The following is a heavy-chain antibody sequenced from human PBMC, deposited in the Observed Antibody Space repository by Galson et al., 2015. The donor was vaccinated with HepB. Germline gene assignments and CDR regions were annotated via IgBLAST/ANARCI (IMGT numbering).Heavy chain of an antibody. CDR2: ISGSGRST. V-gene: IGHV3-23*01. J-gene: IGHJ4*02. CDR3: AKDKWELRLRVFEW. D-gene: IGHD1-26*01. CDR1: GFTFSNFG. Sequence: SLRLSCATSGFTFSNFGMSWVRQAPGKGLEWVSGISGSGRSTNYGGFVKGRFTISRDNSKNTVYLQMNHLRADDTGIYYCAKDKWELRLRVFEWWGQGTLVTVSS.